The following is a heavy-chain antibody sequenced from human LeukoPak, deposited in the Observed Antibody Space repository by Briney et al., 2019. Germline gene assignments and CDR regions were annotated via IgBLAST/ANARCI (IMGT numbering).Heavy chain of an antibody. CDR3: ARQAMTTAGPDF. J-gene: IGHJ4*02. CDR1: GYNFPTYW. D-gene: IGHD1-1*01. Sequence: HGESLKISCKGSGYNFPTYWIGWVRQMPGKGLEWMGIIYPGDSETRYSPSFQGQVTISSDKSFTTAYLQWRSLKASDTAMYYCARQAMTTAGPDFWGQGTLVTVSS. CDR2: IYPGDSET. V-gene: IGHV5-51*01.